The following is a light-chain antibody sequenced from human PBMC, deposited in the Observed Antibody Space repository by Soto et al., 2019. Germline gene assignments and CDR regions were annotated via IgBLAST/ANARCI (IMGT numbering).Light chain of an antibody. J-gene: IGLJ1*01. CDR3: QSYDSSLSVFYV. Sequence: QSVLTQPASVSGSPGQSITISCTGTPSDIGRYNYVSWYQQFPGKVPKLLIYEVTYRPSGVSARFSGSKSGSTASLTISGLQAEDEADYYCQSYDSSLSVFYVFGTGTKLTVL. CDR1: PSDIGRYNY. V-gene: IGLV2-14*01. CDR2: EVT.